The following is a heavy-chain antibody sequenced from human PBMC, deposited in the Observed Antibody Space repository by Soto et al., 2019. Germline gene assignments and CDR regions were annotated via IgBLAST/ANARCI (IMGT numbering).Heavy chain of an antibody. D-gene: IGHD3-3*01. Sequence: VQLLESGGGLVQPGGSLRLSCAASGFTFSSYAMSWVRQAPGKGLEWVSAISGSGGSTYYADSVKGRFTISRDNSKNTLYLQMNSLRAEDTAVYYCAKGSSGLRFLEWLSPHDYWGQGTLVTVSS. CDR3: AKGSSGLRFLEWLSPHDY. CDR1: GFTFSSYA. CDR2: ISGSGGST. J-gene: IGHJ4*02. V-gene: IGHV3-23*01.